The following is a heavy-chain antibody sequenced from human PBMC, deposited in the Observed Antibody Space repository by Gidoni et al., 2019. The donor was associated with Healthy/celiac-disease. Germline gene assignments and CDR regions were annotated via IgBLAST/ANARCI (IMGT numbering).Heavy chain of an antibody. CDR3: AKVYVWGSYRYSGDY. V-gene: IGHV3-23*01. CDR1: GFTFSSYA. Sequence: EVQLLESGGGLVQPGGSLRLSCAASGFTFSSYAMSWVRQAPGKGLEWVSAISGSGGSTYYADSVKGRFTISRDNSKNTLYLQINSLRAEDTAVYYCAKVYVWGSYRYSGDYWGQGTLVTVSS. CDR2: ISGSGGST. D-gene: IGHD3-16*02. J-gene: IGHJ4*02.